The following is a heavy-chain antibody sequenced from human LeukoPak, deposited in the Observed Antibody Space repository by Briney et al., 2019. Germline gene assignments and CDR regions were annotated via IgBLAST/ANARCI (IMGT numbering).Heavy chain of an antibody. CDR3: ATRGYSGYDEDY. Sequence: ASVKFSCKASGYTFTSYDINWVRQATGQGLEWMGWMNPNSGNTGYAQKFQGRVTITRNTSISTAYMELSSLRSEDTAVYYCATRGYSGYDEDYWGQGTLVTVSS. CDR2: MNPNSGNT. CDR1: GYTFTSYD. V-gene: IGHV1-8*03. D-gene: IGHD5-12*01. J-gene: IGHJ4*02.